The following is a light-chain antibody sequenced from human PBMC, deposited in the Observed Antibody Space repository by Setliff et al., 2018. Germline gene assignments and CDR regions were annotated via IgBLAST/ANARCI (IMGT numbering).Light chain of an antibody. Sequence: QSVLAQPPSASGTPGQRVIIPCSGSSPNIGSNYVYWYQQVPGTTPKLLINRNDQRPSGVPDRFSGSKSGTSASLAISGLRSEDEADYYCAAWDNSLSGYVFGAGTKVTVL. CDR2: RND. CDR1: SPNIGSNY. CDR3: AAWDNSLSGYV. V-gene: IGLV1-47*01. J-gene: IGLJ1*01.